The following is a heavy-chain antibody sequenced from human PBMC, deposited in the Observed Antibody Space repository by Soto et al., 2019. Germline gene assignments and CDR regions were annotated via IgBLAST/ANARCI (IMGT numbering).Heavy chain of an antibody. V-gene: IGHV4-34*01. CDR2: INHSGST. Sequence: QVQLQQWGAGLLKPSETLSLTCAVYGGSFSGYYWSWIRQPQGKGLEWIGEINHSGSTKYNPSLKRRVTKSVDTTTSQFSLKLSPVTAAATDVYYCARGPLYMVRGVIALYYFAYWGQGTLVTVSS. CDR3: ARGPLYMVRGVIALYYFAY. J-gene: IGHJ4*02. CDR1: GGSFSGYY. D-gene: IGHD3-10*01.